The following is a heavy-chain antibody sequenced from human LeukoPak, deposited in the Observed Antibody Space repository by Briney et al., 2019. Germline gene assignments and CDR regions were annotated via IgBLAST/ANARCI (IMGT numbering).Heavy chain of an antibody. J-gene: IGHJ3*02. CDR1: GGSISSYY. CDR3: ARPDSTRDFAFDI. Sequence: SETLSLTCTVSGGSISSYYWSWIRQPPGKGLEWIGYIYYSGSTNYNPSLKSRATISVDTSKNQFSLKLSSVTAADTAVYYCARPDSTRDFAFDIWGQGTMVTVSS. D-gene: IGHD5-24*01. V-gene: IGHV4-59*08. CDR2: IYYSGST.